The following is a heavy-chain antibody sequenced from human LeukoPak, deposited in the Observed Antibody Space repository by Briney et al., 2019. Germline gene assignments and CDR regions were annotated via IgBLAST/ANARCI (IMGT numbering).Heavy chain of an antibody. V-gene: IGHV4-34*01. J-gene: IGHJ3*02. Sequence: PSETLSLTCAVYGGSFSGYYWSWIRQPPGKGLEWIGEINHSGSTNYNPSLKSRVTISVDTSKNQFSLKLSSVTAADTAVYYCARGTQRGVGDVFDIGGKGKMVTVFS. CDR3: ARGTQRGVGDVFDI. CDR2: INHSGST. CDR1: GGSFSGYY. D-gene: IGHD1-26*01.